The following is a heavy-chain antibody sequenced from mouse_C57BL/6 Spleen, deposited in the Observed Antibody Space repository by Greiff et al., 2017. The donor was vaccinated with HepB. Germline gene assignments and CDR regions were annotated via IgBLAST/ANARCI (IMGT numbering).Heavy chain of an antibody. CDR1: GFSLSTSGMG. Sequence: QVTLKESGPGILQSSQTLSLPCSFSGFSLSTSGMGVSWIRQPSGKGLEWLAHIYWDDDKRYNPSLKSRLTICKDTSRNQVFLKITSVDTADTATYYCARSEAYGGMDYWGQGTSVTVSS. CDR3: ARSEAYGGMDY. J-gene: IGHJ4*01. D-gene: IGHD1-1*01. CDR2: IYWDDDK. V-gene: IGHV8-12*01.